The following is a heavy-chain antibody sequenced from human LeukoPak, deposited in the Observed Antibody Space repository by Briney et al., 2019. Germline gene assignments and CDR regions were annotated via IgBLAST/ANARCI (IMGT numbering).Heavy chain of an antibody. CDR1: GFTFSSYA. J-gene: IGHJ4*02. V-gene: IGHV3-23*01. Sequence: GGSLRLSCAASGFTFSSYAMSWVRQAPGKGLEWVSAISGSGGSTYYADSVKGRFTISRDNSKNTLYLQMNSLRAEDTAVYYCAQPIYDFWSGYLIDYWGQGTLVTVSS. D-gene: IGHD3-3*01. CDR2: ISGSGGST. CDR3: AQPIYDFWSGYLIDY.